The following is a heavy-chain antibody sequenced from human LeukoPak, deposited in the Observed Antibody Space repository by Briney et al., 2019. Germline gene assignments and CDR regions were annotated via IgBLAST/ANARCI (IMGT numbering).Heavy chain of an antibody. V-gene: IGHV4-59*12. J-gene: IGHJ4*02. CDR3: ARGFRTPPDY. CDR2: TYYTGAT. Sequence: SETLSLTCTVSGGSISSYYWSWIRLPPGKGLEWIGYTYYTGATYYNPSLKSRVTISLDTSKNQFSLKLSSVTAADTAVYYCARGFRTPPDYWGQGTLVTVSS. D-gene: IGHD1-14*01. CDR1: GGSISSYY.